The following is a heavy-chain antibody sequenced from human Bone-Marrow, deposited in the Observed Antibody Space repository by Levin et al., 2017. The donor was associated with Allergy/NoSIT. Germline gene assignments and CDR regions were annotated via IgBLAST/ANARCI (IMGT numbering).Heavy chain of an antibody. V-gene: IGHV3-23*01. J-gene: IGHJ5*01. CDR1: GFSFGSYA. D-gene: IGHD3-9*01. Sequence: GESLKISCAASGFSFGSYAMTWVLQAPGKGLEWVLAISGTGGNTYYADSVKGRFSVSRDNSKNTVSVQMSSLRAEDTAVYYCAKIEYYDILTGLSAIDSWGQGTLVTVSS. CDR3: AKIEYYDILTGLSAIDS. CDR2: ISGTGGNT.